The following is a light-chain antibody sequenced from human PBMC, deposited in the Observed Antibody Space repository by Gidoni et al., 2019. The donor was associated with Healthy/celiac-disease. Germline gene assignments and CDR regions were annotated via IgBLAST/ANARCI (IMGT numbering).Light chain of an antibody. CDR2: EVS. CDR3: SSYTSSSTL. Sequence: QSALPQPAPVPGSPGQSITISCTGTSSDVGGYNYVSWYQQHPGKAPKLMIYEVSNRPSGVSNRFSGSKSGNTASLTISGLQAEDEADYYCSSYTSSSTLFGGGTKLTVL. J-gene: IGLJ2*01. V-gene: IGLV2-14*01. CDR1: SSDVGGYNY.